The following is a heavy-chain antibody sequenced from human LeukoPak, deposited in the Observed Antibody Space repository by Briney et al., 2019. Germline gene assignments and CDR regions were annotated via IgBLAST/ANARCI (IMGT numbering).Heavy chain of an antibody. CDR1: GGSMSSYY. Sequence: SETLSLTCTVSGGSMSSYYWTWIRQPPGKGLEWIAYIYSTGNTGSTPSLKSRVTTSVDTSKNQFSLNLSSVTAADTAVYYCARGGTAGLADWGQGTLVSVSS. CDR3: ARGGTAGLAD. D-gene: IGHD1-14*01. J-gene: IGHJ4*02. V-gene: IGHV4-59*01. CDR2: IYSTGNT.